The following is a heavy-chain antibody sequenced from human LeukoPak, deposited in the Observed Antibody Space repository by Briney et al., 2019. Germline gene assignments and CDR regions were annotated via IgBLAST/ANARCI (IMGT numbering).Heavy chain of an antibody. V-gene: IGHV1-46*01. CDR2: INPSGGST. CDR1: GYTFTSYY. J-gene: IGHJ4*02. Sequence: ASVKVSCKASGYTFTSYYMHWVRQAPGQGLEWMGIINPSGGSTSYAQKFQGRVTMTRDTSTSTVYMELSSLRSEDTAVYYCARHPSSNYYGSGDGDWRYDYWGQGTLVTVSS. D-gene: IGHD3-10*01. CDR3: ARHPSSNYYGSGDGDWRYDY.